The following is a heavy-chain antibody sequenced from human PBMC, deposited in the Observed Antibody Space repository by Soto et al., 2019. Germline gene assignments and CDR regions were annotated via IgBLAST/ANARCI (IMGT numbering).Heavy chain of an antibody. Sequence: PGGSLRLSCAASGFILSDYHMSWIRQAPGKGLEWISYITSRGETTYYADSVKGRFTISRDNAMNSLYLQMDSLRADDTAIYYCARDALAIKYMWFDPWGQGTLVTVSS. CDR1: GFILSDYH. CDR3: ARDALAIKYMWFDP. D-gene: IGHD3-3*02. CDR2: ITSRGETT. V-gene: IGHV3-11*01. J-gene: IGHJ5*02.